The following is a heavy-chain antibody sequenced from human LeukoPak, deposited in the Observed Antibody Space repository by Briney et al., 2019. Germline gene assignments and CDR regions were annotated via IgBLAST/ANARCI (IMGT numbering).Heavy chain of an antibody. CDR2: IYYSGST. Sequence: SETLSLTCTVSGDSISSYYWSWIRQPPGKGLEWIGYIYYSGSTNYNPSLKSRVTMSLDTSKNQVSLKLTSVTAADTAMYYCARVKAAGKYYLDSWGQGTRLTVSP. J-gene: IGHJ4*02. V-gene: IGHV4-59*01. CDR3: ARVKAAGKYYLDS. CDR1: GDSISSYY. D-gene: IGHD6-13*01.